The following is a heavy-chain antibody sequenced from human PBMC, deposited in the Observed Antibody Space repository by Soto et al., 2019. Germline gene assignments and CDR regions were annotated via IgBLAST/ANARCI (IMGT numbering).Heavy chain of an antibody. V-gene: IGHV1-46*01. J-gene: IGHJ3*02. CDR3: GMVVVAASDAFDI. D-gene: IGHD2-15*01. CDR2: INPSGGST. CDR1: GYTFTSYY. Sequence: ASVKVSCKASGYTFTSYYMHWVRQAPGQGLEWMGIINPSGGSTSYAQKFQDRVTITRDRSMSTAYMELSSLRSEDTAMYYCGMVVVAASDAFDIWGQGTMVTVSS.